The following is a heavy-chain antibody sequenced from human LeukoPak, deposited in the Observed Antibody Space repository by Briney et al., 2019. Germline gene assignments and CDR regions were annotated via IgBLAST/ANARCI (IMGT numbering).Heavy chain of an antibody. CDR1: GGSISSYY. D-gene: IGHD2-2*01. Sequence: SETLSLICTVSGGSISSYYWSWIRQPAGKGLEWIGRIYTSGSTNYNPSLKSRVTMSVDTSKNQFSLKLSSVTAADTAVYYCARDLRCSSTSCRYYYYYGMDVWGQGTTVTVSS. CDR2: IYTSGST. V-gene: IGHV4-4*07. J-gene: IGHJ6*02. CDR3: ARDLRCSSTSCRYYYYYGMDV.